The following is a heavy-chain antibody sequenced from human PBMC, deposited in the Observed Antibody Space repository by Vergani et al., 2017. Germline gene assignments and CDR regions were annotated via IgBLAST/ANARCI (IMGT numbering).Heavy chain of an antibody. D-gene: IGHD4-11*01. J-gene: IGHJ4*02. V-gene: IGHV3-23*01. Sequence: EVQLLESGGGLVQPGGSLRLSCAASGFSFSSYALTWVRQAPGKGLEWVSAISGSGGSTYDADSVKGRFTISRDNSKNTLYLQMNSLRVEDKALYYCARDVGGVYSNGGDYWGQGTLVTVSS. CDR3: ARDVGGVYSNGGDY. CDR1: GFSFSSYA. CDR2: ISGSGGST.